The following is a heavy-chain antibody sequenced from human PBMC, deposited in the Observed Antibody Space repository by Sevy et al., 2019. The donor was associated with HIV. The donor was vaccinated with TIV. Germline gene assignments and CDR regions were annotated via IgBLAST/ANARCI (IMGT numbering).Heavy chain of an antibody. J-gene: IGHJ1*01. V-gene: IGHV3-30*18. Sequence: GGSLRLSCAASGFTFSTYGMHWVRQAPGKGLEWVAVISYDGRHKYYADSVKGRFTISRDNSKNTLDLQMNSLRAEETAVYYCAKDRVMVIVLGATALLQWGQGTLVTVS. CDR3: AKDRVMVIVLGATALLQ. CDR1: GFTFSTYG. D-gene: IGHD2-15*01. CDR2: ISYDGRHK.